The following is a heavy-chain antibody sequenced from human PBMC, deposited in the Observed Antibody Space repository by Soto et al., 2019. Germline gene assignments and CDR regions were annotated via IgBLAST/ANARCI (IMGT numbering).Heavy chain of an antibody. V-gene: IGHV4-30-4*01. D-gene: IGHD3-3*01. CDR2: IYYSGST. J-gene: IGHJ6*02. Sequence: PSETLSLTCTVSGGSISSGDYYWSWIRQPPGKGLEWIGYIYYSGSTYYNPSLKSRVTISVDTSKNQFSLKLSSVTAADKAVYYCARDKRITIFGVVIEGDPTDYYGMDVWGQGTTVTVSS. CDR1: GGSISSGDYY. CDR3: ARDKRITIFGVVIEGDPTDYYGMDV.